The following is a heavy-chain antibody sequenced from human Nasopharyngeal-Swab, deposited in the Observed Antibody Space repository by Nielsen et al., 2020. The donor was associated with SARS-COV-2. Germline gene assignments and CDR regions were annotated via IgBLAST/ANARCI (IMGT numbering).Heavy chain of an antibody. V-gene: IGHV3-30*18. CDR1: GFTFSSYG. Sequence: SRAASGFTFSSYGMHWVRQAPGKGLEWVAVISYDGSNKYYADSVKGRFTISRDNSKNTLYLQMNSLRAEDTAVYYCAKDRIVVVTVWYYFDYWGQGTLVTVSS. J-gene: IGHJ4*02. D-gene: IGHD2-21*02. CDR2: ISYDGSNK. CDR3: AKDRIVVVTVWYYFDY.